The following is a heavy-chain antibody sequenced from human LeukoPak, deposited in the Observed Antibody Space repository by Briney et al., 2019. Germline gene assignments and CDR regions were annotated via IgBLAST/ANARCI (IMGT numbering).Heavy chain of an antibody. J-gene: IGHJ1*01. D-gene: IGHD5-18*01. CDR3: AKGDLATAGYFLH. CDR2: IGWNSGSI. V-gene: IGHV3-9*01. Sequence: PGGSLRLSCAASGFSFDDYAMHWVRHSPGRGLEWVSGIGWNSGSIGYADSVKGRFTISRDNAKNSLYPQMNSLRAEDTALYYCAKGDLATAGYFLHWGQGTLVTVSS. CDR1: GFSFDDYA.